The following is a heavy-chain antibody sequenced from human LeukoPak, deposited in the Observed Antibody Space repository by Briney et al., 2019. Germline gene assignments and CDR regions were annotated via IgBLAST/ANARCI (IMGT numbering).Heavy chain of an antibody. Sequence: PGGSLRLSCAASGFTLRSYGMHWVRQAPGKGLEWVAVISYDGNDKYYADSLKGRFTISRDNSKNTLYLQMNRLRAEDTAVYYCARDAGTWGYWYNFDYWGQGTLVSVSS. D-gene: IGHD2-8*02. CDR1: GFTLRSYG. V-gene: IGHV3-30*03. CDR3: ARDAGTWGYWYNFDY. J-gene: IGHJ4*02. CDR2: ISYDGNDK.